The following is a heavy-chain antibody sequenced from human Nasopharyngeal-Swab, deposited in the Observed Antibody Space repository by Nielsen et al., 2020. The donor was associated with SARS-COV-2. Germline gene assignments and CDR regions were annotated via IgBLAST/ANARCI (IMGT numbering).Heavy chain of an antibody. V-gene: IGHV3-74*01. CDR3: AREGGGYDLYAFDI. Sequence: GESLKISCAASGFTFSSYWMHWVRQAPGKGLVWVSRIKTDGSSTSYADSVKGRFTISRDNAKNTLYLQMNSLRAEDTAVHYCAREGGGYDLYAFDIWGQGTMVTVSS. CDR2: IKTDGSST. D-gene: IGHD5-12*01. CDR1: GFTFSSYW. J-gene: IGHJ3*02.